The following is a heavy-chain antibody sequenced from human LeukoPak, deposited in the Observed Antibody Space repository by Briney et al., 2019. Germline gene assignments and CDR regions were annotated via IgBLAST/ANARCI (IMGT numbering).Heavy chain of an antibody. CDR1: GFTFSSYA. V-gene: IGHV3-23*01. Sequence: GGSLRLSCAASGFTFSSYAMSWVRQAPGKGPEWVSAITDSGGNTYYAAPVKGRFTISRDNSKNTLYLQMNSLRAEDTAVYYCARARHCTNGICYTADFDYWGQGTLVTVSS. J-gene: IGHJ4*02. CDR3: ARARHCTNGICYTADFDY. D-gene: IGHD2-8*01. CDR2: ITDSGGNT.